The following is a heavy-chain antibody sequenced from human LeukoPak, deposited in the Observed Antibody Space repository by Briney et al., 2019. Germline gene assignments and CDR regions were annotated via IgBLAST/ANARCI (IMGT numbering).Heavy chain of an antibody. V-gene: IGHV4-38-2*01. Sequence: SETLSLTCAVSGYSISSGYYWGWIRQPPGKGLEWIVIINHSGSTNYNPSLKSRVTISVDTSKNQFSLKLSYVTAADTAVYYCASRSVVVVAAQHRIFDYWGQGTLVTVSS. D-gene: IGHD2-15*01. CDR1: GYSISSGYY. J-gene: IGHJ4*02. CDR2: INHSGST. CDR3: ASRSVVVVAAQHRIFDY.